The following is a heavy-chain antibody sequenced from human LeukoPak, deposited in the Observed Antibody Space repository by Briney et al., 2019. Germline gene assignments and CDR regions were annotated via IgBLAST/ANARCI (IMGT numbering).Heavy chain of an antibody. V-gene: IGHV3-23*01. D-gene: IGHD2-21*02. CDR2: ISGSGGST. CDR3: AKGMTAISGGYDY. Sequence: PGGSLRLSCAASGFTFSSYTMSWVRQAPGKGLEWVSAISGSGGSTYYADSVKGRFTISRDNSKNTLYLQMNSLRAEDTAVYYCAKGMTAISGGYDYWGQGTLVTVSS. J-gene: IGHJ4*02. CDR1: GFTFSSYT.